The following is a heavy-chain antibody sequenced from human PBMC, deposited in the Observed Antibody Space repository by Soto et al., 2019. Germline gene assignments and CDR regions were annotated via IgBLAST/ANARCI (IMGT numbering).Heavy chain of an antibody. Sequence: GGSLRLSCAASGFTFSSYGMHWVRQAPGKGLEWVAVISYDGSNKYYADSVKGRFTISRDKSKNTRYLQMNSLRAEYTAVYYCAKDHVYCTNGVGRSPHFDYWGQGTLVTVSS. D-gene: IGHD2-8*01. CDR2: ISYDGSNK. CDR3: AKDHVYCTNGVGRSPHFDY. CDR1: GFTFSSYG. J-gene: IGHJ4*02. V-gene: IGHV3-30*18.